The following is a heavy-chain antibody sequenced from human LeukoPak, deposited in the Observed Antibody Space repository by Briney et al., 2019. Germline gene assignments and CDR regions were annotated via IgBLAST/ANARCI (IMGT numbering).Heavy chain of an antibody. CDR3: ARGVYGSGSYSYYFDY. CDR2: IYYGGTT. V-gene: IGHV4-39*01. J-gene: IGHJ4*02. CDR1: GDSISSSSYC. D-gene: IGHD3-10*01. Sequence: SETLSLTCTVSGDSISSSSYCWGWIRQPPGKGLEWIGSIYYGGTTYHNPSLKSRVTISVDTSKNQFSLKLSSVTVADTAVYYCARGVYGSGSYSYYFDYWGQGTLVTVSS.